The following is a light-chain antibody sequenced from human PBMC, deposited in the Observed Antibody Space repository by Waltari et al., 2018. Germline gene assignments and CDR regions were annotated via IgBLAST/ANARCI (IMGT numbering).Light chain of an antibody. J-gene: IGLJ3*02. CDR2: DVN. Sequence: HSALAQPASVSGSPGQSITISCTGISSDVGGYNYVSWYQQHPGKAPRLMIYDVNNRPSGVSNRFSGSKSGNTASLTISGLQAEDEADYYCSSFTRTNSWVFGGGTKLTVL. V-gene: IGLV2-14*03. CDR1: SSDVGGYNY. CDR3: SSFTRTNSWV.